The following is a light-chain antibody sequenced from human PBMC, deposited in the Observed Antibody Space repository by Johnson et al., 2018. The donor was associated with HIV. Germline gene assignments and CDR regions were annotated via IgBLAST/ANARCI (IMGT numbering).Light chain of an antibody. V-gene: IGLV1-51*02. Sequence: QSVLTQPPSVSAAPGQKVTISCSGSSSNIGNNYVSWYQQLPGTAPKLPIYENNKRPSGIPDRFSASKSGTLATLGITGLQTGDEADYYFGTWDSSLSAGVFGTGTKVTVL. CDR2: ENN. CDR3: GTWDSSLSAGV. CDR1: SSNIGNNY. J-gene: IGLJ1*01.